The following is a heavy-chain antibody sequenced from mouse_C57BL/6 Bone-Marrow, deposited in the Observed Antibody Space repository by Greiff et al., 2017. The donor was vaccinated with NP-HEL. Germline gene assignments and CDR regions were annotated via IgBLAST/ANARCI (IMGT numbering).Heavy chain of an antibody. D-gene: IGHD2-5*01. J-gene: IGHJ4*01. CDR2: IHPNSGST. Sequence: QVQLQQPGAELVKPGASVKLSCKASGYTFTSYWMHWVKQRPGQGLEWIGMIHPNSGSTNYNEKFKSKARLTVDKSSSTAYMQLSSLTSEDSAVYYCARDYYSNSYAMDYWGQGTSVTVSS. CDR1: GYTFTSYW. CDR3: ARDYYSNSYAMDY. V-gene: IGHV1-64*01.